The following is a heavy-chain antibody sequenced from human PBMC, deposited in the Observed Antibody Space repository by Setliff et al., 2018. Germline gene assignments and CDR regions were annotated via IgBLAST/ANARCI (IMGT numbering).Heavy chain of an antibody. CDR1: GFTFSSHW. CDR2: INNDGSST. V-gene: IGHV3-74*01. CDR3: AKIWGAYCTGNRCHSDPPHWDN. Sequence: GGSLRLSCAAAGFTFSSHWMHWVRQAPGKRLMWVSRINNDGSSTTYEDSVKGRFTLSRDNSKKTLSLQMNSLRAEDTAIYYCAKIWGAYCTGNRCHSDPPHWDNWGQGTLVTVSS. J-gene: IGHJ4*02. D-gene: IGHD2-15*01.